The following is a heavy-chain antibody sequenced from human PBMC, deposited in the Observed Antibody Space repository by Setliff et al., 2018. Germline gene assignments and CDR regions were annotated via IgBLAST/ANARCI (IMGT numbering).Heavy chain of an antibody. CDR2: IYYSGST. D-gene: IGHD4-17*01. V-gene: IGHV4-39*01. CDR3: ARHYGDSYSYYYIDV. CDR1: GGSISSGGFY. Sequence: SETLSLTCSVSGGSISSGGFYWSWIRQPPGKGLEWIATIYYSGSTYYNPSLKSRVTISVDTSENQFSVKLSSVTAADTAVYYCARHYGDSYSYYYIDVWGNGTTVTVSS. J-gene: IGHJ6*03.